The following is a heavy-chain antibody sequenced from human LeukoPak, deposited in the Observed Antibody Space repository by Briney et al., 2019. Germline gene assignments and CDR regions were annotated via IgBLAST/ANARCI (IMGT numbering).Heavy chain of an antibody. CDR3: ARGPEYHVSGSYWLDP. CDR2: IYSGGYT. D-gene: IGHD3-10*01. V-gene: IGHV3-66*01. CDR1: GFTVSTNY. Sequence: QSGGSLRLSCAASGFTVSTNYMTWVRQAPGKGLEWVSVIYSGGYTSYADSVKGRLIISRDNSKNTVYLQMNSLRAEDTAVYYCARGPEYHVSGSYWLDPWGQGTLVTVSS. J-gene: IGHJ5*02.